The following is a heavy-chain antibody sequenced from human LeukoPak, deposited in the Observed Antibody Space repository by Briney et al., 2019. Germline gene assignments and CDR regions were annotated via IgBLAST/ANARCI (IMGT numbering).Heavy chain of an antibody. V-gene: IGHV1-69*04. Sequence: GASVKVSCKASGGTFSSYAISWVRQAPGQGLEWMGRIIPILGIANYAQKFQGRVTITADKSTSTAYMELSSLRSEDTAVYYCARGAYYCSSTSCYRAPDAFDIWGQGTMVTVSS. D-gene: IGHD2-2*02. CDR3: ARGAYYCSSTSCYRAPDAFDI. CDR2: IIPILGIA. CDR1: GGTFSSYA. J-gene: IGHJ3*02.